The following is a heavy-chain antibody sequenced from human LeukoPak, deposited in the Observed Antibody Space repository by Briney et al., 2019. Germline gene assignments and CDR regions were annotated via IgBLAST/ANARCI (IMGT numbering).Heavy chain of an antibody. J-gene: IGHJ6*02. Sequence: SETLSLTCDVYGGSFSGYYWSWIRQPPGKGLEWIGEINHSGSTNYNPSLKSRVTISVDTSKNQFSLKLSSVTAADTAVDYCARGPEGSYYYGMDVWGQGTTVTVSS. CDR1: GGSFSGYY. V-gene: IGHV4-34*01. CDR2: INHSGST. CDR3: ARGPEGSYYYGMDV.